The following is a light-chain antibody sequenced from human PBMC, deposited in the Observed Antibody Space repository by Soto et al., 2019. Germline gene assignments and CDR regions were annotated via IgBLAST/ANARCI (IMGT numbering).Light chain of an antibody. J-gene: IGKJ4*01. CDR2: DAS. Sequence: EIVMTQSPATLSVSPGERATLSCGASQSISTKLAWYQQRPGQAPRLLIFDASSRAAGIPARFSGFGSGTEFFFTISSLQSEDFAVYYCQQYNSWPLTFGGGTKVDIK. CDR3: QQYNSWPLT. V-gene: IGKV3-15*01. CDR1: QSISTK.